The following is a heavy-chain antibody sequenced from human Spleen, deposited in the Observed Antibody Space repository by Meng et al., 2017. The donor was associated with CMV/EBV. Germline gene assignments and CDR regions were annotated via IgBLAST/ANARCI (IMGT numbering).Heavy chain of an antibody. D-gene: IGHD5-18*01. J-gene: IGHJ5*02. V-gene: IGHV4-39*07. CDR1: GGSISSSSHF. CDR2: IYYSGST. Sequence: GSLRLSCNVSGGSISSSSHFWGWIRQPPGKGLEWIGSIYYSGSTYYNPSLKSRVTISVDTSKNQFSLKLRSVTAADTAMYYCARDSDWRYLYGFVRFDPWGQGTLVTVSS. CDR3: ARDSDWRYLYGFVRFDP.